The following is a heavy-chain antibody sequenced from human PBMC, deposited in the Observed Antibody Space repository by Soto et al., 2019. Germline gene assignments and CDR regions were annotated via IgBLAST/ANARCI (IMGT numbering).Heavy chain of an antibody. CDR1: GFTFSRYW. V-gene: IGHV3-7*01. J-gene: IGHJ6*02. Sequence: GGSLRLSCAASGFTFSRYWMSWVRQAPGKGLEWVANIKQDGSEKYYVDSVKGRFTISRDNAKNSLYLQMNSLRAEDTAVYYCASLYGMDVWGQGTTVTVSS. CDR2: IKQDGSEK. CDR3: ASLYGMDV.